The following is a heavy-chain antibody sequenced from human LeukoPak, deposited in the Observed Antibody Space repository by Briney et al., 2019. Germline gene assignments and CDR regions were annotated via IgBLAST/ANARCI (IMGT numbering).Heavy chain of an antibody. V-gene: IGHV3-30*01. Sequence: GGSLRLSCAASGISFSTSAMHWVRQAPGKGLEWVAVMSYDGKYKYHADSVKGRFTISRDNSRNTVSLQMNSLRSEDTATYYCATGSYHEHWGQGTLVTVSS. CDR3: ATGSYHEH. J-gene: IGHJ4*02. CDR2: MSYDGKYK. D-gene: IGHD1-26*01. CDR1: GISFSTSA.